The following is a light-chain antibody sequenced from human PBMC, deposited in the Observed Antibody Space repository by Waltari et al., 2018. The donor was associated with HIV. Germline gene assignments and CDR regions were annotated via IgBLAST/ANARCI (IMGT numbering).Light chain of an antibody. Sequence: DIQMTQSPSSLSAYVGDRVTITCQASQDISTYFNWYQQKPGKAPKLLIYDASNFETGVPSRFSGSGSGTDFTFTISSLQPEDIATYYCQQYDTLLTFGGGTKVEIK. J-gene: IGKJ4*01. CDR2: DAS. CDR1: QDISTY. CDR3: QQYDTLLT. V-gene: IGKV1-33*01.